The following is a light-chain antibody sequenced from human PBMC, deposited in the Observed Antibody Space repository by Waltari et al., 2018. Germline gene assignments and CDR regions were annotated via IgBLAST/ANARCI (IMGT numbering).Light chain of an antibody. CDR2: NDT. CDR1: TLSKQY. CDR3: QLADSTVTYV. Sequence: SHELTQPPSVSVSPGHTTTITCSGETLSKQYVYWYQHMPAQATVLLIYNDTERRSGILDRFSGSSSGTSVTLTSSGVQAEDEADYYCQLADSTVTYVFGPGTKVIVL. V-gene: IGLV3-25*03. J-gene: IGLJ1*01.